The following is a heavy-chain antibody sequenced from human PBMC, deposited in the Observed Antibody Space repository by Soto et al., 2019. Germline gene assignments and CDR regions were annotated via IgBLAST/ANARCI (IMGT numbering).Heavy chain of an antibody. J-gene: IGHJ6*02. V-gene: IGHV5-10-1*01. D-gene: IGHD4-17*01. CDR2: IDPSDSYT. CDR1: GYSFTSYW. Sequence: GESLKISCKGSGYSFTSYWISWVRQMPGKGLEWMGRIDPSDSYTNYSPSFQGHVTISADKSISTAYLQWSSLKASDTAMYYCARSNFFTTVTTTDSGMDVWGQGTTVTVSS. CDR3: ARSNFFTTVTTTDSGMDV.